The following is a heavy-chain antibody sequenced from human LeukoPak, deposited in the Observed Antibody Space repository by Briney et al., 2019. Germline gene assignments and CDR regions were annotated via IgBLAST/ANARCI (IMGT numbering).Heavy chain of an antibody. J-gene: IGHJ6*02. CDR3: ARTLYCSGGSCSPGYYYYGMDV. CDR2: THTSGST. CDR1: GGSVSNYY. Sequence: KTSETLSLTCTVSGGSVSNYYWTWIRQPAGKGLEWIGRTHTSGSTNYNPSLKSRVTMSVDTSKNQFSLKLSSVTAADTAVYYCARTLYCSGGSCSPGYYYYGMDVWGQGTTVTVSS. D-gene: IGHD2-15*01. V-gene: IGHV4-4*07.